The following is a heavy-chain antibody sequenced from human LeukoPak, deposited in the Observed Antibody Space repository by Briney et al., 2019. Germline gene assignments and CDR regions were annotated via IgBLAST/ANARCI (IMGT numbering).Heavy chain of an antibody. CDR3: ARGDYFDY. D-gene: IGHD3-16*01. CDR1: GFTFSRYS. J-gene: IGHJ4*02. Sequence: GGSLRLSCAASGFTFSRYSMNWVRQAPGKGLEWVSYIGSSSTTINYADSVKGRFTISRDNAKNSLYLQMNSLRAEDTAVYYCARGDYFDYWGQGTLVTVSS. V-gene: IGHV3-48*04. CDR2: IGSSSTTI.